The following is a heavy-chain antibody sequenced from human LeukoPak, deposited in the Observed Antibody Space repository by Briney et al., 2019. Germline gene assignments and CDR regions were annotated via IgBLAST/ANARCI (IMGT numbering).Heavy chain of an antibody. CDR2: ISWNSDSI. V-gene: IGHV3-9*03. CDR3: AKDFRLLFTPTDAFDI. CDR1: GFTFDDYA. Sequence: GGSLRLSCAASGFTFDDYAMHWVRQAPAKGLEWVSGISWNSDSIDYADSVKGRFTISRDNAKNSLYLQMNSLRAEDMALYYCAKDFRLLFTPTDAFDIWGQGTMVTVSS. D-gene: IGHD2-21*02. J-gene: IGHJ3*02.